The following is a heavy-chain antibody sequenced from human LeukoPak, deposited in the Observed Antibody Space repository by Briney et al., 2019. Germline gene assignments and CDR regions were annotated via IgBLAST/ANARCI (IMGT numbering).Heavy chain of an antibody. CDR1: GYGFTSYW. CDR3: ARQSYDILTGYQIDY. V-gene: IGHV5-51*01. D-gene: IGHD3-9*01. J-gene: IGHJ4*02. Sequence: GESLKISCKGSGYGFTSYWIGWVRQMPGKGLEWMGIIYPSDSDTRYSPSFQGQVTISADKSISTAYLQWSSLKASDTAMYYCARQSYDILTGYQIDYWGQGTLVTVSS. CDR2: IYPSDSDT.